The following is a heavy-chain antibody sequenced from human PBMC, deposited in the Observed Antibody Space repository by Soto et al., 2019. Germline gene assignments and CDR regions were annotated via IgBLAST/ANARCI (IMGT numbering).Heavy chain of an antibody. D-gene: IGHD3-16*01. V-gene: IGHV3-33*01. J-gene: IGHJ3*02. CDR1: GFTFSSSV. CDR2: ISSDESNE. Sequence: LRLSCAASGFTFSSSVVHWVRQAPGKGLEWVAVISSDESNEDYADSVKGRFSISRDNSKNTLYLQMSSLRADDTAVYYCARGLIKLAGGAFDIWGQGTMVTVSS. CDR3: ARGLIKLAGGAFDI.